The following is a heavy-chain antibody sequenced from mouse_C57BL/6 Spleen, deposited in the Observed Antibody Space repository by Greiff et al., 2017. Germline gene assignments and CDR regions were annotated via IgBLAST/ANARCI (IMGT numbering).Heavy chain of an antibody. CDR1: GFSLTSYG. CDR3: AKKGLGRDMDY. D-gene: IGHD4-1*01. J-gene: IGHJ4*01. Sequence: VKLMESGPGLVQPSQSLSITCTVSGFSLTSYGVHWVRQPPGKGLEWLGVIWSGGSTDYNAAFISRLSISKDNSKSQVFFKMNSLQADDTAIYYCAKKGLGRDMDYWGQGTSGTVSS. V-gene: IGHV2-4*01. CDR2: IWSGGST.